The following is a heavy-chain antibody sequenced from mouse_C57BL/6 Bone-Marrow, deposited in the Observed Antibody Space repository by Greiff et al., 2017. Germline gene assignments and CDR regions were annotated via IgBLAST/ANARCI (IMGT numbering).Heavy chain of an antibody. J-gene: IGHJ2*01. CDR3: APGGFYYGSSYLFDD. Sequence: LVESGPELVKPGASVKISCKASGYAFSSSWMNWVKQRPGKGLEWIGRIYPGDGDTNYNGKFKGKATLTADKSSSTAYMQLSSLTSEDSAVYFCAPGGFYYGSSYLFDDWGQGTTLTVSS. D-gene: IGHD1-1*01. CDR2: IYPGDGDT. CDR1: GYAFSSSW. V-gene: IGHV1-82*01.